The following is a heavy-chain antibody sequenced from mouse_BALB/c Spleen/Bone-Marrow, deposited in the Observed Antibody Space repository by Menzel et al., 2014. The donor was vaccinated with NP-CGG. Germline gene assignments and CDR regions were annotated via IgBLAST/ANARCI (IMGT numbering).Heavy chain of an antibody. Sequence: EVQVVESGPELVKPGASVKMSCKASGYTFTSYVMHWVKQKPGQGLEWIGYINPYNDGTKYNEKFKGKATLTSDKSSSTAYMELSSLTSEDSAVYYCARSRGYFDVWGAGTTATVSS. V-gene: IGHV1-14*01. CDR3: ARSRGYFDV. CDR1: GYTFTSYV. CDR2: INPYNDGT. J-gene: IGHJ1*01.